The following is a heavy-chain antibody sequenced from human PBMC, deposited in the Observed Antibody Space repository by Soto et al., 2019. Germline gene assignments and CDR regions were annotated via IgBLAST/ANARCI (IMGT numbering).Heavy chain of an antibody. D-gene: IGHD6-13*01. CDR3: AIPLPKQQLVRGAFDH. CDR1: GGTFRNYA. V-gene: IGHV1-69*01. Sequence: QVQLVQSGAEAMKPGSSVKLSCKTSGGTFRNYAINWVRQAPGQGLEWMGGSIPVFGTANYAQTFQGRFTITADESTSTAYMELSSLRSEDTAVYYCAIPLPKQQLVRGAFDHWGQGTLVTVAS. J-gene: IGHJ4*02. CDR2: SIPVFGTA.